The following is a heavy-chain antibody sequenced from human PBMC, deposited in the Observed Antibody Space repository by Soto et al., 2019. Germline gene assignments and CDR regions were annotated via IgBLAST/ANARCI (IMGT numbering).Heavy chain of an antibody. J-gene: IGHJ5*02. CDR3: ARARGNQLLYGNWFDP. Sequence: ASVKVSCKASCYTFTSYGISWVRQAPGQGLEWMGWISAYNGNTNYAQKLQGRVTMTTDTSTSTAYMELRSLRSDDTAVYYCARARGNQLLYGNWFDPWGQGTLVTVSS. V-gene: IGHV1-18*01. D-gene: IGHD2-2*02. CDR2: ISAYNGNT. CDR1: CYTFTSYG.